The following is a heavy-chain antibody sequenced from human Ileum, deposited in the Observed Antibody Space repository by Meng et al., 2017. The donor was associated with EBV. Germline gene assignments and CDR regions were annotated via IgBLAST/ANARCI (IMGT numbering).Heavy chain of an antibody. V-gene: IGHV4-4*02. Sequence: QVQLQGARPGLVKPSETLSRACAVSGGSISRSDWWSWVRQPPGKGLEWIGETSHSGSTNYSPSLKSRVTISLDTSKNQLSLKLNSVTAADTAVYYCASSDYYRSDYWGQGTLVTVSS. CDR2: TSHSGST. D-gene: IGHD3-22*01. J-gene: IGHJ4*02. CDR3: ASSDYYRSDY. CDR1: GGSISRSDW.